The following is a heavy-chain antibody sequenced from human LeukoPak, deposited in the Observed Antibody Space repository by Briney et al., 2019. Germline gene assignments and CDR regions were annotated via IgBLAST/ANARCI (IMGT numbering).Heavy chain of an antibody. D-gene: IGHD2-2*01. CDR1: GFTFSSYE. Sequence: QPGGSLRLSCAASGFTFSSYEMNWVRQAPGKWLECVSYISSSGNTIYYAYSVKGRFTISRDNAKNSLYLQMNSLRAEDTAVCYCARDFHCSSTACYAPDAFDIWGQGTLVTVSS. V-gene: IGHV3-48*03. CDR3: ARDFHCSSTACYAPDAFDI. J-gene: IGHJ3*02. CDR2: ISSSGNTI.